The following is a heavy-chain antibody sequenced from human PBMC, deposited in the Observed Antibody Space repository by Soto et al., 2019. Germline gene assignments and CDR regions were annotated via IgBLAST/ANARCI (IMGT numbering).Heavy chain of an antibody. V-gene: IGHV3-74*01. CDR3: VCFECGRTAVVTAMEANGY. CDR2: INSDETIT. CDR1: GFTFSNYW. Sequence: GGSLTLSCAASGFTFSNYWMHWVRQSPGKGLVWVSRINSDETITSYADSVKGRFTISRDNAKNTLYLQMSSLRVADTALYYCVCFECGRTAVVTAMEANGYWGQGTLVTVSS. D-gene: IGHD2-21*02. J-gene: IGHJ4*02.